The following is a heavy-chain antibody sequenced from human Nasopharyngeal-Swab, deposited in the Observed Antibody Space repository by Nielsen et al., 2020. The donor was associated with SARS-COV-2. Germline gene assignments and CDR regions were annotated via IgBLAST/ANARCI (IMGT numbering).Heavy chain of an antibody. Sequence: SETLSLTCAVYGGSFSGYYWSWIRQPPGKGLEWIGEINHSGSTNYNPSLKSRVTISVDTSKNQFSLKLSSVTAADTAMYYCARGRPSCSGGSCYWGTNYYYGMDVWGQGTTVTVSS. J-gene: IGHJ6*02. CDR2: INHSGST. D-gene: IGHD2-15*01. V-gene: IGHV4-34*01. CDR1: GGSFSGYY. CDR3: ARGRPSCSGGSCYWGTNYYYGMDV.